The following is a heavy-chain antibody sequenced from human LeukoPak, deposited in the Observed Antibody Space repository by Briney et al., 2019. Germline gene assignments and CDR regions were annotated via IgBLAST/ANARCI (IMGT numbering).Heavy chain of an antibody. CDR1: GGSFSGYY. J-gene: IGHJ3*02. D-gene: IGHD3-22*01. V-gene: IGHV4-34*01. Sequence: SETLSLTCAVYGGSFSGYYWSWIRQPPGKGLEWIGEINHSGSTNYNPSLKSRVTISVDTSKNQFSLKLSSVTAADTAVYYCARHDRFSYYYDSRRHYAFDIWGQGTMVTVSS. CDR2: INHSGST. CDR3: ARHDRFSYYYDSRRHYAFDI.